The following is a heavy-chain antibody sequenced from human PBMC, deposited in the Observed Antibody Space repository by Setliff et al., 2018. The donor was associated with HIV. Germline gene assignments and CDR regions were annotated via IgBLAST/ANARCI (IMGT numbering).Heavy chain of an antibody. Sequence: ASVKVSCKASGYTFTDYYMHWVQQAPGKGLEWMGRVDPEDGETIYAEKFQGRVTITADTSTDTAYMELSSLRSEETAVYYCATAPRVWITFGGANFGAMDVWGQGTTVTVSS. CDR1: GYTFTDYY. D-gene: IGHD3-16*01. CDR3: ATAPRVWITFGGANFGAMDV. V-gene: IGHV1-69-2*01. CDR2: VDPEDGET. J-gene: IGHJ6*02.